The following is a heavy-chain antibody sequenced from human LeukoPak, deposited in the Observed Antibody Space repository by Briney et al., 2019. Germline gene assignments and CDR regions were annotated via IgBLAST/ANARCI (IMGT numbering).Heavy chain of an antibody. CDR2: ISYDGSNK. CDR1: GFTFSSYA. V-gene: IGHV3-30-3*01. Sequence: PGGSLRLSCAASGFTFSSYAMHWVRQAPGKGLEWVAVISYDGSNKYYADSVKGRFTISRDNSKNTQYLQMNSLRAEDTAVYYCARDGRYSSSWHQYYYYMDVWVKGTTVTVSS. CDR3: ARDGRYSSSWHQYYYYMDV. J-gene: IGHJ6*03. D-gene: IGHD6-13*01.